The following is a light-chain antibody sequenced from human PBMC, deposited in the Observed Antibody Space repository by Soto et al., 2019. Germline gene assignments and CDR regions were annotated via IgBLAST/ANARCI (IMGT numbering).Light chain of an antibody. CDR1: QGIRND. J-gene: IGKJ2*01. CDR3: LQDYNMYT. Sequence: AIPMTQSPSSLSASVGDRVTITCRASQGIRNDLGWYQQKPGKAPKLLIYAASSLQSGVPSRFSGSGSGTDFTLTISSLQPEDFATYYCLQDYNMYTFGQGTKLEIK. V-gene: IGKV1-6*01. CDR2: AAS.